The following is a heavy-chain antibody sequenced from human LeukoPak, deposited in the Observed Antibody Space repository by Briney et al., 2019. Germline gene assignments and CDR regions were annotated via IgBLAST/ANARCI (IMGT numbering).Heavy chain of an antibody. CDR1: GFTFGSYA. V-gene: IGHV3-23*01. Sequence: PGGSLRLSCAASGFTFGSYAMTWVRQAPGKGLEWVSHISGSGGNTYHADSVKGRFTISRDNSKNTVYLQMNSLRAEDTAVYYCAKTTAGHSSGRDPGWPADYWGQGTLVIVSS. CDR3: AKTTAGHSSGRDPGWPADY. D-gene: IGHD6-19*01. J-gene: IGHJ4*02. CDR2: ISGSGGNT.